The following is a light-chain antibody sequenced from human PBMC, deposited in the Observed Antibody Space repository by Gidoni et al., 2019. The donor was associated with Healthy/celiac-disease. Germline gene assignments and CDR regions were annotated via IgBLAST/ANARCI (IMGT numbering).Light chain of an antibody. CDR2: AAS. CDR3: QQSYSTPPG. CDR1: QSISSY. V-gene: IGKV1-39*01. J-gene: IGKJ3*01. Sequence: DIQMTQSPSSLSASVGDRVTITCRASQSISSYLNWYQQKPGKAPKLLIYAASSLQSGVPSRFSGSGSGTDFTLTISSLQPEDFATYYCQQSYSTPPGFXPXTKVDIK.